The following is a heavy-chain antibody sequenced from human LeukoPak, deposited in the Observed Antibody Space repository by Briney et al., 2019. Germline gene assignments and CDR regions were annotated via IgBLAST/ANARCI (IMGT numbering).Heavy chain of an antibody. J-gene: IGHJ6*02. Sequence: GGSLTLSCAASGFTFSSYAMSWVRQAPGKGLEWVSAISGSGGSTYYADSVKGRFTISRDNSKNTLYLQMNSLRAEDTAVYYCAKDPRSAAYYGMDVWGQGTTVTVSS. D-gene: IGHD6-19*01. CDR3: AKDPRSAAYYGMDV. CDR1: GFTFSSYA. V-gene: IGHV3-23*01. CDR2: ISGSGGST.